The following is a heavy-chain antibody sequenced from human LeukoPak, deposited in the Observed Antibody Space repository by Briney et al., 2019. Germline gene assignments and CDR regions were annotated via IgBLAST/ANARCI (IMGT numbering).Heavy chain of an antibody. J-gene: IGHJ4*02. CDR2: ISYDGSNK. CDR3: ARPDYGDYPGY. CDR1: GFTSSSYA. D-gene: IGHD4-17*01. Sequence: GRSLRLSCAASGFTSSSYAMHWVRQAPGKGLEWVAVISYDGSNKYYADSVKGRFTISRDNSKNTLYLQMNSLRAEDTAVYYCARPDYGDYPGYWGQGTLVTVSS. V-gene: IGHV3-30-3*01.